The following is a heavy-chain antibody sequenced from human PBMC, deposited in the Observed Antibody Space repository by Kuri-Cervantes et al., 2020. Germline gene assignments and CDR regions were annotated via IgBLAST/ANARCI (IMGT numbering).Heavy chain of an antibody. CDR3: ARDGLTVAGLHLDY. CDR1: GFTFSDYY. Sequence: GGSLRLSCAASGFTFSDYYMSWIRQAPGKGLEWVSYISSSGSAIYYADSVKGRFTISRDNSKNTLYLQMNSLRAEDTAVYYCARDGLTVAGLHLDYWGQGTLVTVSS. D-gene: IGHD6-19*01. CDR2: ISSSGSAI. J-gene: IGHJ4*02. V-gene: IGHV3-11*04.